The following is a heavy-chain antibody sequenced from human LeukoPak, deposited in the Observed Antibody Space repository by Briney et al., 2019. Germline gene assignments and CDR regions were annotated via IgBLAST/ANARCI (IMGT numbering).Heavy chain of an antibody. Sequence: SQTLSLTCTVSGGSISSGGYYWSWIRQPPGKGLEWIGYIYHSGSTYYNPSLKSRVTISVDRSKNQFSLKLSSVTAADTAVYYCARDGREGGSYGYWGQGTLVTVSS. V-gene: IGHV4-30-2*01. D-gene: IGHD1-26*01. CDR1: GGSISSGGYY. CDR2: IYHSGST. J-gene: IGHJ4*02. CDR3: ARDGREGGSYGY.